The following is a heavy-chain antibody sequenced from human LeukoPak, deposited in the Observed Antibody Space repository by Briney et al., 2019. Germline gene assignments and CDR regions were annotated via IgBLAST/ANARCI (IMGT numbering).Heavy chain of an antibody. Sequence: GGSLRLSCAASGFTFSSYAMSWVRQAPGKGLEWVSAISGSGGSTYYADSVKGRFTISRDNSKNTLYLQMNSLRAEDTAVYYCAKAGSLTMVRGAYFDYWGQGTLVTVSS. CDR3: AKAGSLTMVRGAYFDY. CDR2: ISGSGGST. CDR1: GFTFSSYA. D-gene: IGHD3-10*01. J-gene: IGHJ4*02. V-gene: IGHV3-23*01.